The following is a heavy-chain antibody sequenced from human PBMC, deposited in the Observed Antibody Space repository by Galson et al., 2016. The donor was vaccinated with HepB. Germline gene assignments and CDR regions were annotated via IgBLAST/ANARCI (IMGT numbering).Heavy chain of an antibody. J-gene: IGHJ4*02. Sequence: SLRLSCAASGFSFSSYNMDWVRRAPGKGLEWVSYISRTGETFYYADSVKGRFTISRDNAKNLLYLQMNSLRDEDTAVYYCARDRRHNYAFFDSWGQGTPITVSP. V-gene: IGHV3-48*02. CDR1: GFSFSSYN. CDR2: ISRTGETF. D-gene: IGHD3-16*01. CDR3: ARDRRHNYAFFDS.